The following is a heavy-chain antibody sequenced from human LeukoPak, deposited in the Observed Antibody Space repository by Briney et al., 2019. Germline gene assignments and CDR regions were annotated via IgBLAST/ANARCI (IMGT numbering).Heavy chain of an antibody. Sequence: PSQTLSLTCTVSGGSISSGDYYWSWIRQPPGKGLEWIGYIYYSGSTDYNPPLKSRVAISMDTSKNQFSLNLNSVTAADTAVYYCARGDYGDNVDGAFDIWGQGTMVAVSS. CDR3: ARGDYGDNVDGAFDI. CDR2: IYYSGST. J-gene: IGHJ3*02. CDR1: GGSISSGDYY. D-gene: IGHD4-17*01. V-gene: IGHV4-30-4*01.